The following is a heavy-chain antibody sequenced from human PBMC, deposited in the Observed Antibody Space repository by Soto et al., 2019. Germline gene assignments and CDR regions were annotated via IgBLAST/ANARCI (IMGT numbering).Heavy chain of an antibody. CDR3: ARRYYGSGSYAY. J-gene: IGHJ4*02. CDR1: GGTFSSYA. Sequence: QVQLVQSGAEVKKPGSSVKVSCKASGGTFSSYAISWVRQAPGQGLEWMGGIIPIFGTANYAQKFQGRVXMXAXXSTSTAYMELSSLRSEDTAVYYCARRYYGSGSYAYWGQGTLVTVSS. CDR2: IIPIFGTA. D-gene: IGHD3-10*01. V-gene: IGHV1-69*12.